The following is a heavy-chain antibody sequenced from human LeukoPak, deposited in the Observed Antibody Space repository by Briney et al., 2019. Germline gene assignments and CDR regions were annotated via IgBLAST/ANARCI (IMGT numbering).Heavy chain of an antibody. CDR2: ISSSGSTI. J-gene: IGHJ4*02. CDR1: GFTFSSYE. CDR3: ARDGKSGEPFDY. V-gene: IGHV3-48*03. Sequence: GGSLRLSCAASGFTFSSYEMNWVRQAPGKGLEWVSYISSSGSTIYYADSVKGRFTIARDNAKNSLYLQMNSLRAEDTAVYYCARDGKSGEPFDYWGQGTLVTVSS. D-gene: IGHD1-26*01.